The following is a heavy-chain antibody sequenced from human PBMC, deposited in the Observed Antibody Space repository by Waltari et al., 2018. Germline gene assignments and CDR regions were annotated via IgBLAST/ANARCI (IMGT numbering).Heavy chain of an antibody. CDR2: INPNSGGT. CDR1: GYTFTGYY. Sequence: QVQLVQSGAEVKKPGASVKVSCKASGYTFTGYYMHWVRQAPGQGLEWMGRINPNSGGTNYAQKFQGRVTMTRDTSISTAYMELSRLRSDDTAVYYCARVDLVGYNWNGSPYGMDVWGQGTTVTVSS. CDR3: ARVDLVGYNWNGSPYGMDV. D-gene: IGHD1-20*01. V-gene: IGHV1-2*06. J-gene: IGHJ6*02.